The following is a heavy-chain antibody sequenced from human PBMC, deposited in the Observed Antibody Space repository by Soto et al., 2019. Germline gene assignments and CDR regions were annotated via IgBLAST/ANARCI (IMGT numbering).Heavy chain of an antibody. J-gene: IGHJ6*02. CDR1: GTSISSTFW. Sequence: SETLSLTCAVSGTSISSTFWWTWVRQPPGKGLEWIGEIYHSGSTYYNPSLKSRVTISVDRSKNQFSLKLSSVTAADTAVYYCAGSGYYHNSGMDVWGQGTTVTVSS. CDR3: AGSGYYHNSGMDV. D-gene: IGHD3-22*01. CDR2: IYHSGST. V-gene: IGHV4-4*02.